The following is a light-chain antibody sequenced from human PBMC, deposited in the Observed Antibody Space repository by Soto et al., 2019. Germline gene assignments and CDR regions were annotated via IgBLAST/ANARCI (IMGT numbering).Light chain of an antibody. CDR1: QSIGIS. CDR2: AAS. V-gene: IGKV1-39*01. J-gene: IGKJ1*01. Sequence: DIQMAQSPSSLSASVGDGVTITCRASQSIGISLNWYQQRPGKAPKLLVFAASSLQSGVPSRFSGSGSGTDFTLTISSLHPEDFATYYCQQSYSFPTWTFGQGTKVDIK. CDR3: QQSYSFPTWT.